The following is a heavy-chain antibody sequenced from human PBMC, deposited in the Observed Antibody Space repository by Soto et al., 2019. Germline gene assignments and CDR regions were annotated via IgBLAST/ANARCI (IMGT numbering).Heavy chain of an antibody. CDR3: ARAYLGRLPRRADYYYAMDV. J-gene: IGHJ6*02. Sequence: EVQLLESGGGLVQPGGSLRLSCAASGFTFGIHAMIWVRQAPGKGLEWVSFISASGGSTYYADSVKGRFTISRDNAQNSLYLQMNNLRVDDTAVYFCARAYLGRLPRRADYYYAMDVWGRGTTVTVSS. CDR1: GFTFGIHA. CDR2: ISASGGST. V-gene: IGHV3-23*01. D-gene: IGHD1-26*01.